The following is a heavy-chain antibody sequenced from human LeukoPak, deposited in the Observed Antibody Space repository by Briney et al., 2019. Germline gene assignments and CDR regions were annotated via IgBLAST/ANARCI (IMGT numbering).Heavy chain of an antibody. CDR1: GFTFDDYG. V-gene: IGHV3-23*01. Sequence: PGGSLRLSCAASGFTFDDYGMSWVRQAPGKGLEWVSAISGSGGSTYYADSVKGRFTISRDNSKNTLYLQMNSLRAEDTAVYYCARARFYYHDFGYWGQGTLVTVSS. D-gene: IGHD3-10*01. CDR2: ISGSGGST. CDR3: ARARFYYHDFGY. J-gene: IGHJ4*02.